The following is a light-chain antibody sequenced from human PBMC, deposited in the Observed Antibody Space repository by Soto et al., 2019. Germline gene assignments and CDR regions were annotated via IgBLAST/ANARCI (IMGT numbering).Light chain of an antibody. J-gene: IGLJ3*02. CDR3: AAWDDSLNGPV. Sequence: QAVVTQPPSASGTPGQRVTISCSGSSSNIGSNPVNWYQQFPGTAPKLLIYSNNQRPSGVPDRFSGSKSGTSASLAISGLQSEDEADYYCAAWDDSLNGPVFGGGTKLTVL. CDR2: SNN. CDR1: SSNIGSNP. V-gene: IGLV1-44*01.